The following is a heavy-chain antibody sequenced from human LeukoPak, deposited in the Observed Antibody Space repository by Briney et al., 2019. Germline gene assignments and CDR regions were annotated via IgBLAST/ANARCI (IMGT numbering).Heavy chain of an antibody. CDR2: ISSSGSTI. CDR1: GFTFSSYE. V-gene: IGHV3-48*03. J-gene: IGHJ4*02. D-gene: IGHD6-25*01. CDR3: AKDRFSGAGGY. Sequence: PGGSLRLSCAASGFTFSSYEMNWVRQAPGKGLEWVSYISSSGSTIYYADSVKGRFTISRDNSKNTLYLQMNSLRAEDTAVYYCAKDRFSGAGGYWGQGTLVTVSS.